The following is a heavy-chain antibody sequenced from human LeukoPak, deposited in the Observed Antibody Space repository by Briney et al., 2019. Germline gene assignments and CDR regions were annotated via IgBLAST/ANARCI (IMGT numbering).Heavy chain of an antibody. J-gene: IGHJ3*02. V-gene: IGHV3-23*01. D-gene: IGHD4-17*01. Sequence: PGGSLRLSCAASGFTFSSYAMSWVRQAPGKGLEWVSAISGSGGSTYYADSVKGRFTISRDNSKNTLYLQMNSLRAEDTAVYYCAKDKGVVWGDYEGPYAFDIWGQGTMVTVSS. CDR1: GFTFSSYA. CDR2: ISGSGGST. CDR3: AKDKGVVWGDYEGPYAFDI.